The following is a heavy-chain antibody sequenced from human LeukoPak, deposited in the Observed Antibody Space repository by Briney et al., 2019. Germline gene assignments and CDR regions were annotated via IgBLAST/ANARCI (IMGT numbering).Heavy chain of an antibody. CDR1: GFTFSSYW. J-gene: IGHJ4*02. CDR2: IKQDGSEK. Sequence: GGSLRLSCAASGFTFSSYWMSWVRQAPGKGLEWVANIKQDGSEKYYVDSVKGRFTISRDNAKNSLYLQMNSLRAEDTAVYYCARDAGNSPSHRTDLAFDHWGQGTLVTVSS. V-gene: IGHV3-7*01. CDR3: ARDAGNSPSHRTDLAFDH. D-gene: IGHD4-23*01.